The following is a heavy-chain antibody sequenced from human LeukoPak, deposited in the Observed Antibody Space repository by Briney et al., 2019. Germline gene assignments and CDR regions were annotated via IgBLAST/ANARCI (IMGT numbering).Heavy chain of an antibody. D-gene: IGHD2-15*01. V-gene: IGHV4-34*01. J-gene: IGHJ5*02. CDR2: INHSGST. CDR3: ARDAGGHCSGGSCTLNWFDP. CDR1: GGSFSDYY. Sequence: SETLSLTCAVYGGSFSDYYWSWIRQPPGKGLEWIGEINHSGSTNYNPSLKSRVTISVDTSKNQFSLKLSSVTAADTAVYYCARDAGGHCSGGSCTLNWFDPWGQGTLVTVSS.